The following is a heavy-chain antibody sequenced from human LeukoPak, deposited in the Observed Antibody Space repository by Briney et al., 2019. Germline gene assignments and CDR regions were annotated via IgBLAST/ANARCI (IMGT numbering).Heavy chain of an antibody. J-gene: IGHJ3*02. CDR3: ARDSPYGEYDSFDI. Sequence: GGSLRLSCAASGFTLSRYWMSWVRQAPGKGLEWVANTKEDGSEKHYMDSVKGRFTISRDNAKNSLFLEMNTLRAEDTAMYYCARDSPYGEYDSFDIWGQGTRVTVSS. D-gene: IGHD4-17*01. V-gene: IGHV3-7*01. CDR1: GFTLSRYW. CDR2: TKEDGSEK.